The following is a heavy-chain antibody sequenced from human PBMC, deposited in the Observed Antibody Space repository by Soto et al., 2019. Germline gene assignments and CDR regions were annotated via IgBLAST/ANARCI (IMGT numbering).Heavy chain of an antibody. D-gene: IGHD7-27*01. CDR3: ARGRYCLTGRCFPNWFDS. J-gene: IGHJ5*01. CDR1: SGSISSSTYY. Sequence: SETLSLTCAVSSGSISSSTYYWGWIRQPPGKGLEWIGSFYYSGSTYYNPSLKSRVTISVDTSKSQFSLNVTSVTAADTAVYFCARGRYCLTGRCFPNWFDSWGQGALVTVSS. CDR2: FYYSGST. V-gene: IGHV4-39*01.